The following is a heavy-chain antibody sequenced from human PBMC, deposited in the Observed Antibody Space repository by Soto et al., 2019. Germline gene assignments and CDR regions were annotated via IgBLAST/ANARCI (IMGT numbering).Heavy chain of an antibody. J-gene: IGHJ6*02. CDR3: ARGKGMEENYYYHGMDV. D-gene: IGHD1-1*01. CDR2: INGGNGNT. V-gene: IGHV1-3*01. Sequence: ASVKVSCKASGYSFTTYALHCVRQAPGQRLEWMAWINGGNGNTKYSQKFQDRVTITRDTSASIAYMELSSLRSEDTAVYYCARGKGMEENYYYHGMDVWGQGTTVTVSS. CDR1: GYSFTTYA.